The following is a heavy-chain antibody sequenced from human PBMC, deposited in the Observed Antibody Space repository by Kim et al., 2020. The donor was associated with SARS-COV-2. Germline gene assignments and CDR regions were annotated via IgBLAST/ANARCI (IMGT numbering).Heavy chain of an antibody. CDR3: ATTAAGTVGPYLDY. D-gene: IGHD6-13*01. J-gene: IGHJ4*02. V-gene: IGHV4-34*01. Sequence: NPSLKSRVTISVDTSKNQFSLKLSSVTAADTAVYYCATTAAGTVGPYLDYWGQGTLVTVSS.